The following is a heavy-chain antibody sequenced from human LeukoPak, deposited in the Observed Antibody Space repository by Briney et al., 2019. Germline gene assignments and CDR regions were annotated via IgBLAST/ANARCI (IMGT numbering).Heavy chain of an antibody. CDR1: GYTFTYYG. V-gene: IGHV1-18*01. J-gene: IGHJ4*02. D-gene: IGHD2-8*01. Sequence: ASVKVSCKSSGYTFTYYGITWVRQAPGQGLEWMGWISANNGNTNYAQKLQVRVTMTTDTSTNTAYMELRSLRSDDTAVYYCTRALPRMVSNTPFDFWGQGTLVTVSS. CDR3: TRALPRMVSNTPFDF. CDR2: ISANNGNT.